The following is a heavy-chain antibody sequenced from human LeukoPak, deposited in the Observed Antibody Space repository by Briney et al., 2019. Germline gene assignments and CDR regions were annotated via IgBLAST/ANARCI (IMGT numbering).Heavy chain of an antibody. V-gene: IGHV3-21*04. D-gene: IGHD4-23*01. J-gene: IGHJ4*02. CDR1: GISFSSNS. CDR3: AKARVGTYYFDY. CDR2: ISTSSSYI. Sequence: GGSLRLSCVTSGISFSSNSMNWVRQAPGGGLEWLSSISTSSSYIYYADSVKGRFTISRDNSKNTLYLQMNSLRAEDTAVYYCAKARVGTYYFDYWGQGTLVTVSS.